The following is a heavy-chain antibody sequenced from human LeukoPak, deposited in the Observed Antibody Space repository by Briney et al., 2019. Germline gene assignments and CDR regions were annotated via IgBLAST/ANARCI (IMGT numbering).Heavy chain of an antibody. V-gene: IGHV4-34*01. CDR1: GGSLSFYY. CDR2: ISQNGDS. CDR3: ARGEKTYYYDSRGRLDY. Sequence: SETLSLTCGVSGGSLSFYYWSWIRQSPGKGLEWIAEISQNGDSNYNMSLKSRVTISLDKSKNQVSLKLNSVTAADTAVYYCARGEKTYYYDSRGRLDYWGQGTLVTVSS. D-gene: IGHD3-22*01. J-gene: IGHJ4*02.